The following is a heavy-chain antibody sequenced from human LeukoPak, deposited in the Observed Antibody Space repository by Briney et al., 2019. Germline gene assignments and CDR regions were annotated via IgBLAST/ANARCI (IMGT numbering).Heavy chain of an antibody. CDR1: GYTFTGYY. D-gene: IGHD2-2*01. CDR3: ARGCQYQLLIYFYYYMDV. V-gene: IGHV1-2*02. CDR2: INPNSGGT. Sequence: ASVKVSCKSSGYTFTGYYMHWVRQPPGQGLEWMGWINPNSGGTNYAQKFQGRVTMTRDTSISTAYMDLSSLRSDDTAVYYCARGCQYQLLIYFYYYMDVWGKGTTVTVSS. J-gene: IGHJ6*03.